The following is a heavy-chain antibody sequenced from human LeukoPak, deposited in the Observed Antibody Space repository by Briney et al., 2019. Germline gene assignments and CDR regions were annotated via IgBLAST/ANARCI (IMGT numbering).Heavy chain of an antibody. Sequence: HPGGSLRLSCVASGSTFSTYGMSWVRQAPGKGLEWVSAISGSGGSTYYADSVKGRFTISRDNSKNTLYLQMNSLRAEDTAVYYCAKGSGLFDYWGQGTLVTVSS. D-gene: IGHD1-14*01. CDR2: ISGSGGST. CDR3: AKGSGLFDY. J-gene: IGHJ4*02. CDR1: GSTFSTYG. V-gene: IGHV3-23*01.